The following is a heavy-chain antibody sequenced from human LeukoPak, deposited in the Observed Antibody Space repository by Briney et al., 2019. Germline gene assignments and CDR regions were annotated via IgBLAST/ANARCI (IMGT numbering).Heavy chain of an antibody. J-gene: IGHJ4*02. CDR3: ARGRRFSDY. Sequence: SETLSLTXAVYGGSFSGYYWSWICQPPGKGLEWIGEINHSGSTNYNPSLKSRVTISVDTSKNQFSLKLSSVTAADTAVSYCARGRRFSDYWGQGTLVTVSS. CDR1: GGSFSGYY. V-gene: IGHV4-34*01. CDR2: INHSGST. D-gene: IGHD3-3*01.